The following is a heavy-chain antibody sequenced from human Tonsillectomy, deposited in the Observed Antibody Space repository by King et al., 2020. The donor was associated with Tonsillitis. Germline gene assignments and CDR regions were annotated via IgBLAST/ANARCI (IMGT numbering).Heavy chain of an antibody. CDR2: MYTGGST. CDR3: ARERDDYVWGSYGLDV. Sequence: QLQESGPGLVKASETLSLTCTISVDSISSYYWSWIRQPAGKGLEWIGRMYTGGSTNHLPSLKSRVATSLDTSKNQFSLKLRTVIAADTAVYYCARERDDYVWGSYGLDVWGQGTTVIVSS. D-gene: IGHD3-16*01. J-gene: IGHJ6*02. V-gene: IGHV4-4*07. CDR1: VDSISSYY.